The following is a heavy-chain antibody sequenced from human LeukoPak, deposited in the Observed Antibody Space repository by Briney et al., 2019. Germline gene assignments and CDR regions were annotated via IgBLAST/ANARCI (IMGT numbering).Heavy chain of an antibody. V-gene: IGHV1-46*03. CDR3: ARDAPSRLGGYVGDYYFDY. J-gene: IGHJ4*02. CDR2: INPSGGST. D-gene: IGHD5-12*01. CDR1: GYTFTSYG. Sequence: GASVKVSCKASGYTFTSYGISWVRQAPGQGLEWMGIINPSGGSTSYAQKFQGRVTMTRDTSTSTVYMELSSLRSEDTAVYYCARDAPSRLGGYVGDYYFDYWGQGTLVTVSS.